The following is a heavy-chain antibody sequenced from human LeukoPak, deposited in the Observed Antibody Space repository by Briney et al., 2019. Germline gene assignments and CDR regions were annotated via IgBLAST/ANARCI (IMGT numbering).Heavy chain of an antibody. V-gene: IGHV1-69*13. CDR1: GGTFSSYA. CDR3: ARGLYGGNSDYFDY. J-gene: IGHJ4*02. Sequence: SVKVSCKASGGTFSSYAISWVRQAPGQGLEWMGGIIPIFGTANYAQKFQGRVTITADESTRTAYMELSSLRSEDTAVYYCARGLYGGNSDYFDYWGQGTLVTVSS. D-gene: IGHD4-23*01. CDR2: IIPIFGTA.